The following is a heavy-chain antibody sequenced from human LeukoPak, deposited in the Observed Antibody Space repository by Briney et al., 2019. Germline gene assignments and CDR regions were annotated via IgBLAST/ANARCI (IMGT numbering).Heavy chain of an antibody. CDR3: AKDREYIVGARTPDY. CDR2: VSGSGGST. Sequence: GGSLRLSCAASGFIFSSYAMSWVRQAPGKGLEWVSTVSGSGGSTYHADSVKGRFTISRDNSKNTLYLQMNSLRAEDTAVYYCAKDREYIVGARTPDYWGQGTLVTVSS. J-gene: IGHJ4*02. V-gene: IGHV3-23*01. D-gene: IGHD1-26*01. CDR1: GFIFSSYA.